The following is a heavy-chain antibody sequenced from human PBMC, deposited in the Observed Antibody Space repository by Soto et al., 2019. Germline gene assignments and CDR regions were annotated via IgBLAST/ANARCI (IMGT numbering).Heavy chain of an antibody. D-gene: IGHD3-10*01. CDR1: GCSISSYY. V-gene: IGHV4-4*07. CDR2: IYTSGST. Sequence: SESLSLNCPVSGCSISSYYWSWVRQPAGKGLEWIGRIYTSGSTNYNPSLKSRVTMSVDTSKNQFSLKLSSVTAADTAVYYCASINPHYWGQGTLVTVSS. CDR3: ASINPHY. J-gene: IGHJ4*02.